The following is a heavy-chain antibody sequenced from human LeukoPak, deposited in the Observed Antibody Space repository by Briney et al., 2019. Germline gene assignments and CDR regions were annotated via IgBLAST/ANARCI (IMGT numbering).Heavy chain of an antibody. CDR2: IYYSGST. D-gene: IGHD5-12*01. CDR1: GGSISSGDYY. J-gene: IGHJ2*01. V-gene: IGHV4-30-4*01. Sequence: SQTLSLTCTVSGGSISSGDYYWSWIRQPPGKGLEWIGYIYYSGSTYYNPSLKSRVTISVDTSKNQFSLKLSSVTAADTAVYYCARGRSGYDFWYFDHWGRGTLVTVSS. CDR3: ARGRSGYDFWYFDH.